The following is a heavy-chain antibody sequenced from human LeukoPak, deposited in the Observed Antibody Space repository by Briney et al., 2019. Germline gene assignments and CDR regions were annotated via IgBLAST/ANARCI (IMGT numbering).Heavy chain of an antibody. CDR3: ARVRATMVRAYYGMDV. J-gene: IGHJ6*02. V-gene: IGHV4-39*07. CDR2: IYYSGNT. CDR1: GGSISSTNYY. Sequence: SETLSLTCTVSGGSISSTNYYWGWIRQPPGKGLEWIGSIYYSGNTYYNPSLKSRVTISVDTSKNQFSLKLSSVTAADTAVYYCARVRATMVRAYYGMDVWGQGTTVTVSS. D-gene: IGHD3-10*01.